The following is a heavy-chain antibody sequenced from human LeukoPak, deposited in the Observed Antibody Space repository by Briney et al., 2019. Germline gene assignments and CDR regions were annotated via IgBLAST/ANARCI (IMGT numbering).Heavy chain of an antibody. V-gene: IGHV4-39*01. Sequence: SETLSLTCTVSGGSISSSSYYWGWIRQPPGKGLEWIGSIYYSGSTYYNPSLKSRVTISVDTSKNQFSLKLSSVTAADTAVYYCARYWDSSSWYWFDPWGQGTLVTVSS. CDR3: ARYWDSSSWYWFDP. J-gene: IGHJ5*02. CDR1: GGSISSSSYY. CDR2: IYYSGST. D-gene: IGHD6-13*01.